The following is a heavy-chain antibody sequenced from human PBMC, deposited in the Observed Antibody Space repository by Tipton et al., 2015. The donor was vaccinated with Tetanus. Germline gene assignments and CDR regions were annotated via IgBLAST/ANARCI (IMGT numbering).Heavy chain of an antibody. CDR2: ILYTGST. CDR1: GGSISSGGFY. Sequence: TLSLTCAVSGGSISSGGFYWTWIRQHPGKGLEWIGYILYTGSTFTTPSLKSRVTISVDTSKNQFSLKRTSVTAADTAVFYCARGSRYYFDSWGQGTLVTVSS. J-gene: IGHJ4*02. V-gene: IGHV4-31*11. CDR3: ARGSRYYFDS.